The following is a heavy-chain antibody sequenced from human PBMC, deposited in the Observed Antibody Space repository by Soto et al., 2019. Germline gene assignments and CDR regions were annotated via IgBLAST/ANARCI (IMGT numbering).Heavy chain of an antibody. D-gene: IGHD5-18*01. Sequence: SETLSLTCAVYGGSFSGYNWSWIRQPPGKGLEWIGEINHSGSTNYNPSLKSRVTISVDTSKNQFSLKLSSVTAADTAVYYCARGEYSYDSHFDYWGQGTLVTVSS. CDR1: GGSFSGYN. V-gene: IGHV4-34*01. CDR2: INHSGST. J-gene: IGHJ4*02. CDR3: ARGEYSYDSHFDY.